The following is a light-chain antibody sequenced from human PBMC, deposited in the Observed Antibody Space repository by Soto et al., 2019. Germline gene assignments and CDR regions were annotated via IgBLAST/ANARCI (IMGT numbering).Light chain of an antibody. Sequence: DIRLTQSQSLLSASVGDRVTITCRASHDISTYLAWYQKKPGKAPKLMIYEASTLQSGVPSRFSGSGSGTEFNLTISGLLTEDFATYQCQQLNTLTFTFGQGTRLEIK. J-gene: IGKJ5*01. CDR2: EAS. CDR1: HDISTY. V-gene: IGKV1-9*01. CDR3: QQLNTLTFT.